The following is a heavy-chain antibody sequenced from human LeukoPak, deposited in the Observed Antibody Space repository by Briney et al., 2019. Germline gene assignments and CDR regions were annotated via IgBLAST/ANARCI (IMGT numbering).Heavy chain of an antibody. CDR1: GGTFSSYA. J-gene: IGHJ5*02. CDR2: IIPILGIA. D-gene: IGHD5-24*01. V-gene: IGHV1-69*04. Sequence: ASVKVSCKASGGTFSSYAISWVRQAPGQGLEWMGRIIPILGIANYAQKFQGRVTITADKSTSTAYMELSSLRSEDTAVYYCAIGDGYRHWFDPWGQGTLVTVSS. CDR3: AIGDGYRHWFDP.